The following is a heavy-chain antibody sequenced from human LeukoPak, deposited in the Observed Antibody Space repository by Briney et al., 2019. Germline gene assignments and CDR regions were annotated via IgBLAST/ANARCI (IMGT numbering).Heavy chain of an antibody. Sequence: GGSLRLSCAASGFTFSISGMHWVRQAPGKGLVWVSLINSDVSSTWYADSVKGRFTISRDIAKNTVYLQMDSLRAEDTAVYYCLKDADYWGHGTRVTVSS. CDR3: LKDADY. CDR2: INSDVSST. CDR1: GFTFSISG. J-gene: IGHJ4*01. V-gene: IGHV3-74*01.